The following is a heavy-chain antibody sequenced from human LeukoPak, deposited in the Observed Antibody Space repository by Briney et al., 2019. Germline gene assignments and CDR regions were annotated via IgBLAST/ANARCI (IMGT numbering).Heavy chain of an antibody. V-gene: IGHV3-7*01. CDR2: IKQDGSDK. CDR3: ASGGIICSGGSCYSYYFDY. D-gene: IGHD2-15*01. Sequence: GGSLRLSCAASGFTFSTYWMSWVRQAPGKGLKWVANIKQDGSDKSYVDSVEGRFTISRDNAKNSLYLQMNSLRAEDTAVYYCASGGIICSGGSCYSYYFDYWGQGTLVTVSS. CDR1: GFTFSTYW. J-gene: IGHJ4*02.